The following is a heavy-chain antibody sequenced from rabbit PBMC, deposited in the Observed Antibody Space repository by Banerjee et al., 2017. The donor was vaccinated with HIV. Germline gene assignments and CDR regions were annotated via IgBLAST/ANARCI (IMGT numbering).Heavy chain of an antibody. CDR2: IYSVSSSSA. J-gene: IGHJ4*01. CDR3: ARGGYSYGDYGYGL. D-gene: IGHD6-1*01. Sequence: QQQLEEAGGRLVTPGASLTPTCTASGIDCTSNAMWWRRQAPGKGLEWIGSIYSVSSSSAYYASWAKGGLSSSKTSSTTVTLQMTSLTAADTATYFCARGGYSYGDYGYGLWGPGTLVTVS. CDR1: GIDCTSNA. V-gene: IGHV1S45*01.